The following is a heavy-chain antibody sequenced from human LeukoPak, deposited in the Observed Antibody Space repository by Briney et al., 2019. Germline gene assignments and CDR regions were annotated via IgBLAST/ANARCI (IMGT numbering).Heavy chain of an antibody. D-gene: IGHD3-3*01. CDR3: ASRPIFGVVIWSSTARPWVDY. CDR1: GFTFSSYS. V-gene: IGHV3-21*04. J-gene: IGHJ4*02. Sequence: PGGSLRLSCAASGFTFSSYSMNWVRQAPGKGLEWVSSISSSSSYIYYADSVKGRFTISRDNAKNSLYLQMNSLRAADTAVYYCASRPIFGVVIWSSTARPWVDYWGQGTLVTVSS. CDR2: ISSSSSYI.